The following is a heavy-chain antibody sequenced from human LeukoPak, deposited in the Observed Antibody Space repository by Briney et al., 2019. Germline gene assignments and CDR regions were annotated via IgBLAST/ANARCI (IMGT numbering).Heavy chain of an antibody. CDR1: GFTFSSYS. D-gene: IGHD6-19*01. Sequence: GGSLRLSCAAPGFTFSSYSMNWVRQAPGKGLEWVSSISSSSSYIYYADSVKGRFTISRDNAKNSLYLQMNSLRAEDTAVYYCARLGVADNYYGMDVWGQGTTVTVSS. CDR3: ARLGVADNYYGMDV. J-gene: IGHJ6*02. V-gene: IGHV3-21*01. CDR2: ISSSSSYI.